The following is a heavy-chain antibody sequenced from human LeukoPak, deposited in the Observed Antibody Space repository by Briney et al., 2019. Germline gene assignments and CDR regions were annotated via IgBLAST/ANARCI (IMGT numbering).Heavy chain of an antibody. J-gene: IGHJ5*02. D-gene: IGHD3-3*01. CDR3: ARHIITIFGVVSWFDP. Sequence: SETLSLTCAVYGGSFSGYYWSWIRQPPGKGLEWIGEINHSGSTNYNPSLKSRVTISVDTSKNQFSLKLSSVTAADTAVYYCARHIITIFGVVSWFDPWGQGTLVTVSS. CDR1: GGSFSGYY. V-gene: IGHV4-34*01. CDR2: INHSGST.